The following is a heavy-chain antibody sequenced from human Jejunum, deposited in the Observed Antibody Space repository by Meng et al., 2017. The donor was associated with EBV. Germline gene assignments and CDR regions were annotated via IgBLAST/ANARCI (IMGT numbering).Heavy chain of an antibody. CDR2: VDIDGTAT. J-gene: IGHJ5*02. CDR3: TRGAIGKFDP. CDR1: GFTFTPYW. D-gene: IGHD1-1*01. Sequence: EVQVVESXGGLVQPGGSLRLSCAASGFTFTPYWMHWVRQAPGKGLVWVSRVDIDGTATTYADSVRGRLAVSRNNAKNTVYLQMNSLRAEDTAVYYCTRGAIGKFDPWGQGTLVTVSS. V-gene: IGHV3-74*01.